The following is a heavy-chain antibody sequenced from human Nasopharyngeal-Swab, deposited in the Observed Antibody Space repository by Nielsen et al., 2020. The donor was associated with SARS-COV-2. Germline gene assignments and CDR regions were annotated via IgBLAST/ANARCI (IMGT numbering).Heavy chain of an antibody. CDR2: ISSSGNSI. V-gene: IGHV3-48*02. Sequence: GESLKISCAASGFSFSTYAMNWVRQAPGKGLECVAYISSSGNSIYYADSVKGRFTISRDNAKTSLYLQMNSLRDEDTAVYYCARENGGLVRGLPFDYWGQGTLVTVSS. CDR1: GFSFSTYA. CDR3: ARENGGLVRGLPFDY. D-gene: IGHD3-10*01. J-gene: IGHJ4*02.